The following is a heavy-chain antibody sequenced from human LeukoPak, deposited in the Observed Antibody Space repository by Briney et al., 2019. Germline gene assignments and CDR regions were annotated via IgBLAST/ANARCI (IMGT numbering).Heavy chain of an antibody. D-gene: IGHD3-22*01. V-gene: IGHV4-59*08. CDR1: GGSISSYY. Sequence: SETLSLTCTVSGGSISSYYWSWIRQPPGKGLEWIGYIYYSGSTNYNPSLKSRVTISVDTSKNQFPLKLSSVTAADTAVYYCARTRGPRRSSGYYYEDDPWGQGTLVTVSS. J-gene: IGHJ5*02. CDR3: ARTRGPRRSSGYYYEDDP. CDR2: IYYSGST.